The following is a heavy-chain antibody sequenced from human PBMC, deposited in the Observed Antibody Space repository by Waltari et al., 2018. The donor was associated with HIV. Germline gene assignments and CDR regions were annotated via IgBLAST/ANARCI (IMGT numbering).Heavy chain of an antibody. CDR3: ASGYSSSWRSDYYYYGMDV. CDR1: GFTFSSYW. J-gene: IGHJ6*02. V-gene: IGHV3-74*01. CDR2: INSDGSST. Sequence: EVQLVESGGGLVQPGGSLRLSCAASGFTFSSYWMHWVRQAPGKGLVGVSRINSDGSSTSYADSVNGRFTISRDNAKNTLYLQMNSLRAEDTAVYYCASGYSSSWRSDYYYYGMDVWGQGTTVTVSS. D-gene: IGHD6-13*01.